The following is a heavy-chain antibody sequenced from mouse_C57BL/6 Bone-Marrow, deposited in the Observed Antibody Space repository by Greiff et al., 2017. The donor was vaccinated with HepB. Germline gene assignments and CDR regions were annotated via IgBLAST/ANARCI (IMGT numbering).Heavy chain of an antibody. CDR1: GFTFSSYG. CDR2: ISSGGSYT. J-gene: IGHJ2*01. V-gene: IGHV5-6*01. Sequence: VQLKESGGDLVKPGGSLKLSCAASGFTFSSYGMSWVRQTPDKRLEWVATISSGGSYTYYPDSVKGRFTISRDNAKNTLYLQMSSLKSEDTAMYYCARLYDYWGQGTTLTVSS. CDR3: ARLYDY.